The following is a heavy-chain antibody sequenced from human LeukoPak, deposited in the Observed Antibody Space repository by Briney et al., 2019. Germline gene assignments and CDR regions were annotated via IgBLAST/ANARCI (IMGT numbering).Heavy chain of an antibody. CDR2: VYYSGST. V-gene: IGHV4-59*01. D-gene: IGHD1-26*01. CDR1: GGSISSFY. Sequence: SETLSLTCTVSGGSISSFYWSWIRQPPGNGLEWIGYVYYSGSTNYNPSLKSRVTISVATSKNQFSLKLSSVTAADTAVYYCARERQWELLQAYAFDIWGQGTMVTVSS. CDR3: ARERQWELLQAYAFDI. J-gene: IGHJ3*02.